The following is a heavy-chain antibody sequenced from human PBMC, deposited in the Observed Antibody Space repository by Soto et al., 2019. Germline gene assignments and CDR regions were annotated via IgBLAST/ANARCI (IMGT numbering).Heavy chain of an antibody. V-gene: IGHV1-69*01. CDR2: IIPIFGTA. D-gene: IGHD6-13*01. CDR1: GGTFSSYA. Sequence: QVQLVQSGAEVKKPGSSVKVSCKASGGTFSSYAISWVRQAPGQGLEGMGGIIPIFGTANYAQQFQGRVTITADESTSTAYMALSSLRSEDTAVYYCARVLAAARRGYYYYGMDVWGQGTTVTVSS. CDR3: ARVLAAARRGYYYYGMDV. J-gene: IGHJ6*01.